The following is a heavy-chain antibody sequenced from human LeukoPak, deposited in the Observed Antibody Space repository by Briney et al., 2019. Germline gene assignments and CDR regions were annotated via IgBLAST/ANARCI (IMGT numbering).Heavy chain of an antibody. CDR2: INHSGST. CDR1: GGSFSGYY. V-gene: IGHV4-34*01. D-gene: IGHD6-6*01. CDR3: AKDRIAARPVYYYYMDV. Sequence: SETLSLTCAVYGGSFSGYYWSWIRQPPGKGLEWFGEINHSGSTNYNPSLKSRVTISVDTSKNQFSLKLSSVTAADTAVYYCAKDRIAARPVYYYYMDVWGKGTTVTVSS. J-gene: IGHJ6*03.